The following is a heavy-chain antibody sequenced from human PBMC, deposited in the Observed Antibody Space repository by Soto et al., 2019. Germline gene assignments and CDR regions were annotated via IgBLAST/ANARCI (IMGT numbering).Heavy chain of an antibody. CDR2: MNPNSGNT. V-gene: IGHV1-8*01. J-gene: IGHJ6*03. Sequence: ASVKVSCKASGYTFTSYDINWVRQATGQGLEWMGWMNPNSGNTGYAQKFQGRVTMTRNTSISTAYMELSSLRSEDTAVYYCARVVAAPRWNYYYYMDVWGKGTTVTVSS. D-gene: IGHD2-15*01. CDR1: GYTFTSYD. CDR3: ARVVAAPRWNYYYYMDV.